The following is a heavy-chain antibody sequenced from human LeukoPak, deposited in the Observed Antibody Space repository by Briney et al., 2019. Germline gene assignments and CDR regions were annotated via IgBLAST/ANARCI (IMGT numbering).Heavy chain of an antibody. Sequence: PGGSLRLSCAASGFTFSSYSMNWVRQAPGKGLEWVSSISSSSSYIYYADSVKGRFTISRDNAKNSLYLQTNSLRAEDTAVYYCARDSSGWYWASGYYYYYYMDVWGKGTTVTVSS. D-gene: IGHD6-19*01. J-gene: IGHJ6*03. CDR3: ARDSSGWYWASGYYYYYYMDV. CDR2: ISSSSSYI. CDR1: GFTFSSYS. V-gene: IGHV3-21*01.